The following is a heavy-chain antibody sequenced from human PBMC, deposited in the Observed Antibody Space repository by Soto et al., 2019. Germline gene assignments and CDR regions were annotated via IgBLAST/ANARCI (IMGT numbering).Heavy chain of an antibody. CDR2: ISYDGSNK. Sequence: QVQLVESGGGVVQPGRSLRLSCAASGFTFSSYAMHWVRQAPGKGLEWVAVISYDGSNKYYADSVKGRFTISRDNSKNTLYLQMNSLRAEDTAVYYCAREGGSDDYGGSSLAYWGQGTLVTVSS. D-gene: IGHD4-17*01. V-gene: IGHV3-30-3*01. CDR3: AREGGSDDYGGSSLAY. CDR1: GFTFSSYA. J-gene: IGHJ4*02.